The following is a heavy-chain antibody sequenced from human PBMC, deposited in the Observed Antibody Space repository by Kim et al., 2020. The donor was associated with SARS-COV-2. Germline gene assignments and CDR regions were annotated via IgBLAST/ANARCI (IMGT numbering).Heavy chain of an antibody. Sequence: SVKVSCKASGGTFSSYAISWVRQAPGQGLEWMGGIIPIFGTANYAQKFQGRVTITADESTSTAYMELSSLRSEDTAVYYCASRGGDSWIQLWGTGWKPPQYGMDVWGQGTTVTVSS. CDR2: IIPIFGTA. CDR3: ASRGGDSWIQLWGTGWKPPQYGMDV. CDR1: GGTFSSYA. D-gene: IGHD5-18*01. V-gene: IGHV1-69*13. J-gene: IGHJ6*02.